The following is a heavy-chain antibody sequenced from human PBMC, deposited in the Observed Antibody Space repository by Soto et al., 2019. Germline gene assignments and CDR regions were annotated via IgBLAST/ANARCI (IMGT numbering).Heavy chain of an antibody. CDR3: ARHPSLNYYGSGSYYNKEDLAFFDY. D-gene: IGHD3-10*01. CDR1: GGSISSYY. Sequence: QVQLQESGPGLVKPSETLSLTCTVSGGSISSYYWSWIRQPPGKGLEWIGYIYYRGSTNYNPSLKSRVTISVDTSKNQFSLKLRSVTAADTAVYYCARHPSLNYYGSGSYYNKEDLAFFDYWGQGTLVTVSS. V-gene: IGHV4-59*08. J-gene: IGHJ4*02. CDR2: IYYRGST.